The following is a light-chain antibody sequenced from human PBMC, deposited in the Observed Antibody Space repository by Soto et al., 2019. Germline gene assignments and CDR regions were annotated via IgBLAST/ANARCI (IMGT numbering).Light chain of an antibody. Sequence: EIVLTQSPGTLSLSPGERPTLSCRASQSVSSSYLAWYQQKPGQAPRLLIYGASSRASGVPDRFSGSGSGTDFILTISRLEPEDFAVYYCQQYGSSPLTFGGGTKVEIK. V-gene: IGKV3-20*01. CDR3: QQYGSSPLT. J-gene: IGKJ4*01. CDR2: GAS. CDR1: QSVSSSY.